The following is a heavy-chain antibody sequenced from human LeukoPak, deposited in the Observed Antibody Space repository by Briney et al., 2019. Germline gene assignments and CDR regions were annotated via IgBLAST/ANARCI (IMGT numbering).Heavy chain of an antibody. D-gene: IGHD6-19*01. CDR3: ARSGYSSGWDY. V-gene: IGHV3-21*01. CDR1: GFTFSSYT. J-gene: IGHJ4*02. Sequence: GGSLRLSCAASGFTFSSYTMNWVRQAPGKGLGWVSFISSSSYIYYADSVKGRFTISRDNAKNSLHLQMNSLRAEDTAVYYCARSGYSSGWDYWGQGTLVTVSS. CDR2: ISSSSYI.